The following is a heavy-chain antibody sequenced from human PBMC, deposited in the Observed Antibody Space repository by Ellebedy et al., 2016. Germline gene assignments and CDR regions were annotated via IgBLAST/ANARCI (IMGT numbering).Heavy chain of an antibody. J-gene: IGHJ4*02. CDR2: ISYDGSNK. Sequence: GESLKISXAASGFTFSSYGMHWVRQAPGKGLEWVAVISYDGSNKYYADSVKGRFTISRDNSKNTLYLQMNSLRAEDTAVYYCARDGPLSEGGGYFDYWGQGTLVTVSS. CDR1: GFTFSSYG. V-gene: IGHV3-30*03. CDR3: ARDGPLSEGGGYFDY. D-gene: IGHD3-10*01.